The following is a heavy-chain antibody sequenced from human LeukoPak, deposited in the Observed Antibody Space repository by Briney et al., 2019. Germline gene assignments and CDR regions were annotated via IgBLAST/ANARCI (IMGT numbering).Heavy chain of an antibody. V-gene: IGHV3-7*01. CDR3: ATDRDNSDWQKRFDS. CDR2: INQDASEI. D-gene: IGHD2-21*02. CDR1: GFTISTYW. J-gene: IGHJ4*02. Sequence: GGSLRLSCAASGFTISTYWMSWYRQAPGKGLEWVGHINQDASEINYVDFVRGRFTISGDNAKNSLHLQMNGLRAEDTVVYNCATDRDNSDWQKRFDSWGQGTLVTVSS.